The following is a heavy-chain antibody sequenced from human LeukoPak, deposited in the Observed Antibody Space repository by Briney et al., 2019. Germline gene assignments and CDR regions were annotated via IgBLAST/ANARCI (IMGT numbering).Heavy chain of an antibody. CDR1: GYSINSGYF. V-gene: IGHV4-38-2*02. D-gene: IGHD4-11*01. CDR3: ARAYSNYEGRSFDY. J-gene: IGHJ4*02. CDR2: IFHSGSV. Sequence: SETLSLTCTVSGYSINSGYFWGWVRQPPGKGPEWIGSIFHSGSVYYNPSLRSRVTISVDTSKNQFSLKLSSVTAADTAVYYCARAYSNYEGRSFDYWGQGTLVTVSS.